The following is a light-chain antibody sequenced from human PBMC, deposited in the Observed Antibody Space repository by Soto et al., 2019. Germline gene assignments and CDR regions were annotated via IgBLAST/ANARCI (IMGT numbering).Light chain of an antibody. CDR2: AAS. V-gene: IGKV1-39*01. CDR1: QSISSY. Sequence: DIQMTQSPSSLSASVGDRVTITCRASQSISSYLNWYQQKPGKAPKLLIYAASRLQSGVPSRFSGSGSGTDFTLTISRLQPEDFATYYCQQSYNTPLTFGPGPRLETK. J-gene: IGKJ5*01. CDR3: QQSYNTPLT.